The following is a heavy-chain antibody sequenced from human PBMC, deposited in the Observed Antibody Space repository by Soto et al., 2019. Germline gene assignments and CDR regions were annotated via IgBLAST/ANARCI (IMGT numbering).Heavy chain of an antibody. V-gene: IGHV1-3*05. CDR2: INAGNGNT. CDR3: ATSYSAYDYHYYYGMVV. Sequence: QVQLVQSGAEEKKPGASVKVSCKASGYTFTNYAIHWVRQAPGQRLEWMGWINAGNGNTKYSQKFQGRVTITRDTSANTAYMELSSLRSEDTAVYYCATSYSAYDYHYYYGMVVWGQGTTVTVSS. D-gene: IGHD5-12*01. J-gene: IGHJ6*02. CDR1: GYTFTNYA.